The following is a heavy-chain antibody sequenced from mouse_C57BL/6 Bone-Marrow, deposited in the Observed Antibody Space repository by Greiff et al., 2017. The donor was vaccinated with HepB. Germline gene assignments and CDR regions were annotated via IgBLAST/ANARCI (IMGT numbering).Heavy chain of an antibody. CDR2: IDPSDSYT. D-gene: IGHD2-4*01. V-gene: IGHV1-59*01. J-gene: IGHJ2*01. CDR3: ARKGLYDYDGVDY. Sequence: QVQLKQPGAELVRPGTSVKLSCKASGYTFTSYWMHWVKQRPGQGLEWIGVIDPSDSYTNYNQKFKGKATLTVDTSSSTAYMQLSSLTSEDSAVYYCARKGLYDYDGVDYWGQGTTLTVSS. CDR1: GYTFTSYW.